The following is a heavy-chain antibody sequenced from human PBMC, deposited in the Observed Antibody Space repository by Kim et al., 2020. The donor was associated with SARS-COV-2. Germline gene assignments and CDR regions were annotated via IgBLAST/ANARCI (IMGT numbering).Heavy chain of an antibody. D-gene: IGHD1-20*01. CDR3: ARSGPSITGFDY. J-gene: IGHJ4*02. V-gene: IGHV1-18*01. Sequence: NAQKLKGRLTMTTDTSTSTVYMVLRSLGSDDTAIYYCARSGPSITGFDYWGQGTLVTVSS.